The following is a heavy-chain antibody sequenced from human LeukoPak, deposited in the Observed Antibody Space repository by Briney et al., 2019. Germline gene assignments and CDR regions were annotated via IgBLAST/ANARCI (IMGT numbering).Heavy chain of an antibody. CDR3: VRDRTKYCSSTSCPLDY. Sequence: ASVKVSCKASGYSFTGCYMHWVRQAPGQGHEWMGWINPYSGGTNYAQKFQGRVTMTRDTSISTAYMELSRLRSDDTAVYYCVRDRTKYCSSTSCPLDYWGQGTLVTVSS. J-gene: IGHJ4*02. CDR2: INPYSGGT. CDR1: GYSFTGCY. V-gene: IGHV1-2*02. D-gene: IGHD2-2*01.